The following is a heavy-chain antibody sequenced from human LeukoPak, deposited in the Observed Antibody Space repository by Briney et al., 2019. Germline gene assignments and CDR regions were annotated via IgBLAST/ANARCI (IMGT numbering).Heavy chain of an antibody. J-gene: IGHJ4*02. V-gene: IGHV3-64*01. CDR2: ITNNGVNT. D-gene: IGHD2-2*01. Sequence: PGGSLRLSCAASGFAFSGYAMHWVRQAPGKGLAYVSAITNNGVNTYYTSSVKGRSTISRDNSKNTLYLQMNSLRAEDTAVYYCARDNNIVVVPALGYWGQGTLVTVSS. CDR3: ARDNNIVVVPALGY. CDR1: GFAFSGYA.